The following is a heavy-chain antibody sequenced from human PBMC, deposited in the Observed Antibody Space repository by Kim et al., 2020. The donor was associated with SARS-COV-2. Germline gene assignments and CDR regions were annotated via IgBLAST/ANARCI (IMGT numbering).Heavy chain of an antibody. V-gene: IGHV3-43*01. J-gene: IGHJ6*02. Sequence: DSVKGRFTMTRDNRKNALYLQMNSLRTEDNALYYCAKEKTTVTYYYGMDVWGQGTTVTVS. D-gene: IGHD4-17*01. CDR3: AKEKTTVTYYYGMDV.